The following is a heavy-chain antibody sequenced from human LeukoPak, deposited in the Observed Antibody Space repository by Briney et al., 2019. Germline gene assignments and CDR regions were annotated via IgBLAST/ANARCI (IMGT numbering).Heavy chain of an antibody. J-gene: IGHJ4*02. V-gene: IGHV3-21*01. D-gene: IGHD3-16*02. Sequence: GGSLRLSCVVSGFTFSSYSMNWVRQAPGKGPEWVSSISSSSSYIYYGDSMKGRLTISRDNAKNSLYLQMNSLRAEDTAVYYCARRDTFGGVIVEDYWGQGTLVTVSS. CDR1: GFTFSSYS. CDR3: ARRDTFGGVIVEDY. CDR2: ISSSSSYI.